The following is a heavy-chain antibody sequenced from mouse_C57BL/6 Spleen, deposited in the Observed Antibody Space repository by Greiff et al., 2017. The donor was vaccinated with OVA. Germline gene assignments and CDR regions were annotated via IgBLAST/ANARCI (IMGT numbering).Heavy chain of an antibody. CDR3: ARDGDYDGYFDY. J-gene: IGHJ2*01. V-gene: IGHV3-5*01. Sequence: EVKLQESGPGLVKPSQTVFLTCTVTGISITTGNYRWSWIRQFPGNKLEWIGYIYYSGTITYNPSLTSRTTITRDAPKNQFFLEMNSLTAEDTATYYCARDGDYDGYFDYWGQGTTLTVSS. CDR2: IYYSGTI. CDR1: GISITTGNYR. D-gene: IGHD2-4*01.